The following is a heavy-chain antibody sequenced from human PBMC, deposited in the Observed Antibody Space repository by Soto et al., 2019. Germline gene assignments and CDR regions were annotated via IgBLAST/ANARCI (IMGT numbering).Heavy chain of an antibody. V-gene: IGHV3-23*01. CDR1: GFTFSSYA. CDR3: ARDLRAVGMASRFDP. CDR2: ISGSGGST. J-gene: IGHJ5*02. D-gene: IGHD6-13*01. Sequence: GGSLRLSCAASGFTFSSYAMSWVRQAPGKGLEWVSAISGSGGSTYYADPVKGRFTISRDNSKNTLYLQMNSLRAEDTAMYYCARDLRAVGMASRFDPWGQGTLVT.